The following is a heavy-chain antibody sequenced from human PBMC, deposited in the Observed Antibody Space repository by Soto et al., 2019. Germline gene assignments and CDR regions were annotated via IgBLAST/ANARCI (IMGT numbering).Heavy chain of an antibody. CDR2: IYYSGSP. D-gene: IGHD2-2*01. V-gene: IGHV4-59*08. Sequence: SETLSLTCTVSGGSISSSYWSWFRQPPGKGLEWIGYIYYSGSPNYNPSLKSRVTISVDTSKNQFSLKLSSVTAADTAVYYCAIHYCSSSSCYVKRTYNWFDPWGQGTLVTVSS. J-gene: IGHJ5*02. CDR3: AIHYCSSSSCYVKRTYNWFDP. CDR1: GGSISSSY.